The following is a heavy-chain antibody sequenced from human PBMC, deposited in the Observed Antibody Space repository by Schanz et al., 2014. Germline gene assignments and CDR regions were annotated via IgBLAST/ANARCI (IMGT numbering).Heavy chain of an antibody. CDR1: GFTFSNFA. J-gene: IGHJ3*02. V-gene: IGHV3-30*04. D-gene: IGHD7-27*01. Sequence: VQLVESGGGLVRRGGSLRLSCAASGFTFSNFAIHWVRQAPGKGLEWVAVISYDGSHKDYADSVKGRFTISRDNSKNTLYLEMTSLRGEDTAVYYCARENLNWEAFDIWGQGTVVTVSS. CDR3: ARENLNWEAFDI. CDR2: ISYDGSHK.